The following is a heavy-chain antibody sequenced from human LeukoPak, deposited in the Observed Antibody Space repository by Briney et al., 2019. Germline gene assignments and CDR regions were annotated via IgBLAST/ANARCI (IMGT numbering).Heavy chain of an antibody. D-gene: IGHD3-10*02. CDR1: GFTFSSYG. V-gene: IGHV3-48*04. CDR2: ISSSGSTI. CDR3: AELGITMIGGG. J-gene: IGHJ6*04. Sequence: GGSLRLSCAASGFTFSSYGMNWVRQAPGKGLEWVSYISSSGSTIYYADSVKGRFTISRDNAKNSLYLQMNSLRAEDTAVYYCAELGITMIGGGWGKGTTVTISS.